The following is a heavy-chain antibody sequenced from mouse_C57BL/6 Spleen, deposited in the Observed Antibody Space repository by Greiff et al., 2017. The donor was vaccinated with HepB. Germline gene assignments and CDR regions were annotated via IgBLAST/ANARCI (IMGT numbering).Heavy chain of an antibody. D-gene: IGHD1-1*01. Sequence: VQLQQSGAELVRPGASVTLSCKASGYTFTDYEMHWVKQTPVHGLEWIGAIDPETGGTAYNQKFKGKAILTADKSSSTAYMELRSLTSEDSAVYYCTRVGITTVVATGFDYWGQGTTLTVSS. CDR2: IDPETGGT. CDR3: TRVGITTVVATGFDY. J-gene: IGHJ2*01. V-gene: IGHV1-15*01. CDR1: GYTFTDYE.